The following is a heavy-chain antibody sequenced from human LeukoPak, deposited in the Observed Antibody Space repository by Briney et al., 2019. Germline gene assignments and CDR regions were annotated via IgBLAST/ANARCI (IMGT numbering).Heavy chain of an antibody. J-gene: IGHJ4*02. D-gene: IGHD3-22*01. Sequence: ASVKVSCKVSGYTLTELSMHWVRQAPGKGLEWMGGFDPEDGETIYAQKFQGRVTMTEDTSTDTAYMELSSLRSEDTAVYYCARSITYDSSGYYYLGYWGQGTLVTVSS. V-gene: IGHV1-24*01. CDR1: GYTLTELS. CDR2: FDPEDGET. CDR3: ARSITYDSSGYYYLGY.